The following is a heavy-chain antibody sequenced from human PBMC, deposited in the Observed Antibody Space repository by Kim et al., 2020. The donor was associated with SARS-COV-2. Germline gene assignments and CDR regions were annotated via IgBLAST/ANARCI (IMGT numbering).Heavy chain of an antibody. J-gene: IGHJ6*02. CDR1: GFTVSSNY. D-gene: IGHD5-18*01. CDR3: ARDRRSMRTRGYSYGSPYYYYYCGMDV. Sequence: GGSLRLSCAASGFTVSSNYMSWVRQAPGKGLEWVSVIYSGGSTYYADSVKGRFTISRDNSKNTLYLQMNSLRAEDTAVYYCARDRRSMRTRGYSYGSPYYYYYCGMDVWGQGTTVTVSS. CDR2: IYSGGST. V-gene: IGHV3-53*01.